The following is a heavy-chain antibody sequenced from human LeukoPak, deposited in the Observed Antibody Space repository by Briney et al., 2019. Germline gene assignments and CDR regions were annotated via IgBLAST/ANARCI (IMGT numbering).Heavy chain of an antibody. J-gene: IGHJ4*02. Sequence: SETLSLTCAVYGGSFSGYYWSWIRQPPGKGLEWIGEINHSGSTNYNPSLKSRVTISVDTSKNQFSLKLSSVTAADTAVYYCARGTSSWYYFDYWGQGTLVTVSS. CDR3: ARGTSSWYYFDY. V-gene: IGHV4-34*01. D-gene: IGHD6-13*01. CDR2: INHSGST. CDR1: GGSFSGYY.